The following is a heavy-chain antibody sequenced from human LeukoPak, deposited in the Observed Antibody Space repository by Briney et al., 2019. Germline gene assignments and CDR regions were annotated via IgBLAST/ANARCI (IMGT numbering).Heavy chain of an antibody. Sequence: PSETLSLTCAVYGGSFSGYYWSWIRQPPGKGLEWIGEINHSGSTNYNPSLKSRVTISVDTSKNQFSLKLSSVTAADTAVYYCARSPGGYNYWGQGTLVTVSS. V-gene: IGHV4-34*01. D-gene: IGHD5-12*01. CDR2: INHSGST. CDR1: GGSFSGYY. CDR3: ARSPGGYNY. J-gene: IGHJ4*02.